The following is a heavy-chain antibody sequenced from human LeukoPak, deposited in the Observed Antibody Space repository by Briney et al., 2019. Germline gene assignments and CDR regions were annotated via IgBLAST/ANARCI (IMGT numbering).Heavy chain of an antibody. CDR1: GGPFSGYY. CDR3: ARDGLYGDYPNWFDP. J-gene: IGHJ5*02. D-gene: IGHD4-17*01. Sequence: SETLSLTCAVYGGPFSGYYWSWIRQPPGKGLEWIGYIYYSGSTNYNPSLKSRVTISVDTSKNQFSLKLSSVTAADTAVYYCARDGLYGDYPNWFDPWGQGTLVTVSS. V-gene: IGHV4-59*01. CDR2: IYYSGST.